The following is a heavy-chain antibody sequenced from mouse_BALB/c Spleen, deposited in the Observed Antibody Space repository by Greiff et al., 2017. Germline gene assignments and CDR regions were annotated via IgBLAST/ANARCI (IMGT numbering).Heavy chain of an antibody. D-gene: IGHD1-3*01. J-gene: IGHJ3*01. Sequence: QVQLQQSGPQLVRPGASVKISCKASGYSFTSYWMHWVKQRPGQGLEWIGMIDPSDSETRLNQKFKDKATLTVDKSSSTAYMQLSSPTSEDSAVYYCAREEGKGFAYWGQGTLVTVSA. CDR1: GYSFTSYW. V-gene: IGHV1S127*01. CDR3: AREEGKGFAY. CDR2: IDPSDSET.